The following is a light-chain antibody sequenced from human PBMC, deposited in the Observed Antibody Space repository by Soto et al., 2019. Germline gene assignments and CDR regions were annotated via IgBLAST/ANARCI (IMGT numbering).Light chain of an antibody. J-gene: IGKJ1*01. CDR3: RQCDSTPPT. CDR2: AAS. V-gene: IGKV1-39*01. Sequence: DIQMTQSPSSLSASAGDRVTITCRASQSISNSLNWYQQKPGKAPKPLIYAASSLQRGVPSRFSGSGSGTDFTITINGLQSDDFATYYCRQCDSTPPTFGQGTKVEV. CDR1: QSISNS.